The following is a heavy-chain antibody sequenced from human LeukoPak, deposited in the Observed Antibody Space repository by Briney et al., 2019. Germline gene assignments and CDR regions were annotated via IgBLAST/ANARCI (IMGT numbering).Heavy chain of an antibody. D-gene: IGHD2-2*01. CDR3: ARTPEVFVVVPAATPRYFQH. Sequence: GGSLRLSCAASGFTFSSYAMSWVRQAPGKGLEWDSAISGSGGSTYYADSVKGRFTISRDNSKNTLYLQMNSLRAEDTAVYYCARTPEVFVVVPAATPRYFQHWGQGTLVTVSS. J-gene: IGHJ1*01. V-gene: IGHV3-23*01. CDR2: ISGSGGST. CDR1: GFTFSSYA.